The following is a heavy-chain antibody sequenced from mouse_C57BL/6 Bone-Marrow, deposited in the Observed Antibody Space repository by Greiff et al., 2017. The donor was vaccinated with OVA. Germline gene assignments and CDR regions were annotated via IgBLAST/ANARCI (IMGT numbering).Heavy chain of an antibody. V-gene: IGHV1-52*01. J-gene: IGHJ2*01. CDR3: ARVGDPDYFDY. CDR1: SYTFTSYW. CDR2: IDPSDSET. Sequence: VQLQQPGAELVRPGSSVKLSCKASSYTFTSYWMHWVKQRPIQGLEWIGNIDPSDSETPYNQKFKDKATLTVDKSSSTAYMQLSSLTSEDSAVYYCARVGDPDYFDYWGQGTTLTVSS.